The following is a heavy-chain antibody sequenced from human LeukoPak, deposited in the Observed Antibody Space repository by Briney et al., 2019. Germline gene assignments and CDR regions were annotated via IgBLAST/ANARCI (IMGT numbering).Heavy chain of an antibody. CDR1: GGPISSGDYY. CDR3: ASGESYYYGMDV. J-gene: IGHJ6*02. Sequence: PSQTLSLTCTVSGGPISSGDYYWSWIRQPPGKGLEWIGYIYYSGSTHYNPSLKSRVTISVDTSKNQFSLKLSSVTAADTAVYYCASGESYYYGMDVWGQGTTVTVSS. V-gene: IGHV4-30-4*01. CDR2: IYYSGST.